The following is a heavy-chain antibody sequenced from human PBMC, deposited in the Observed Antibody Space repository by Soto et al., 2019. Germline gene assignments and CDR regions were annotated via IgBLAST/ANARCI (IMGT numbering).Heavy chain of an antibody. J-gene: IGHJ5*02. CDR3: ARDSSGYYTDNWFDP. CDR1: GYTFTSYG. V-gene: IGHV1-18*01. Sequence: QVQLVQSGAEVKKPGASVKVSCKASGYTFTSYGISWVRQAPGQGLEWMGWISAYNGNTNYAQKLQGRVTMTADTSTSTAYMELRSLRSDDTAVYYCARDSSGYYTDNWFDPWGQGTLVTVSS. CDR2: ISAYNGNT. D-gene: IGHD3-22*01.